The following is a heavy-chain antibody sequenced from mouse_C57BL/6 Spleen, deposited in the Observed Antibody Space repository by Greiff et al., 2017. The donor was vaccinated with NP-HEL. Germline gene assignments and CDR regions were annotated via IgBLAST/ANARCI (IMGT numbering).Heavy chain of an antibody. D-gene: IGHD1-1*01. V-gene: IGHV1-81*01. CDR2: IYPRSGNT. J-gene: IGHJ4*01. CDR3: ARDYGISFYYAMYY. Sequence: QVQLQQSGAELARPGASVKLSCKASGYTFTSYGISWVKQRTGQGLEWIGEIYPRSGNTYYNEKFKGKATLTADKYSSTAYMELRSLTSEDSAVYFCARDYGISFYYAMYYWGQGTSDTVSS. CDR1: GYTFTSYG.